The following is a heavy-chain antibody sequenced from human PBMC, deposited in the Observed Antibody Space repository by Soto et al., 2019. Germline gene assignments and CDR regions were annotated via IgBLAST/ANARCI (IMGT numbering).Heavy chain of an antibody. D-gene: IGHD6-19*01. CDR3: AREGLAGMFDY. Sequence: PGGSLRLSCAASGFTFSSYSMNWVRQAPGKGLEWVSYISSSSSTIYYADSVKGRFTISRDNAKNSLYLQMNSLRAEDTAVYYCAREGLAGMFDYWGQGTLVTVSS. CDR2: ISSSSSTI. CDR1: GFTFSSYS. J-gene: IGHJ4*02. V-gene: IGHV3-48*01.